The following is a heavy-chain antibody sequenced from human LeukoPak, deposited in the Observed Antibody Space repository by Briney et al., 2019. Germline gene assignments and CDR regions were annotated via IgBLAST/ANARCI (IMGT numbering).Heavy chain of an antibody. CDR1: GFTFSSYG. Sequence: PGGSLRLSCAASGFTFSSYGMHWVRQAPGKGLEWVAVISYDGSNKYYADSVKGRFTISRDNSKNTLYLQMNSLRAEDTAVYYCARPRGSSGYYYIYWGQGTLVTVSS. V-gene: IGHV3-30*03. J-gene: IGHJ4*02. CDR3: ARPRGSSGYYYIY. D-gene: IGHD3-22*01. CDR2: ISYDGSNK.